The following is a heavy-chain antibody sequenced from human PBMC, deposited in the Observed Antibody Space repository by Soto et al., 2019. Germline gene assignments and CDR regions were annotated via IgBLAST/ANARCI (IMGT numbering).Heavy chain of an antibody. CDR3: APATATGWFDP. V-gene: IGHV3-30*03. CDR1: GFTFSSYG. D-gene: IGHD4-17*01. Sequence: QVQLVESGGGVVQPGRSLRLSCAASGFTFSSYGMHWVRQAPGKGLEWVAVISYDGSNKYYADSVKGRFTISRDNSKSTLYPQMNSLRAEDTAVYYCAPATATGWFDPWGQGTLVTVSS. CDR2: ISYDGSNK. J-gene: IGHJ5*02.